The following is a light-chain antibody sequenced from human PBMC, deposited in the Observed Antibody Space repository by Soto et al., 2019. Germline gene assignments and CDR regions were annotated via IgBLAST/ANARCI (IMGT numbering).Light chain of an antibody. Sequence: SSELTQPPSVSVSPGQTASITCSGDKLGEKYACWYQQKPGQSPVLVIYQDTKRPSGIPERFSGSNTGNTATLTISGTQAMDEADYYCQAWDRSAVVFGGGTKLTVL. CDR3: QAWDRSAVV. V-gene: IGLV3-1*01. CDR1: KLGEKY. J-gene: IGLJ2*01. CDR2: QDT.